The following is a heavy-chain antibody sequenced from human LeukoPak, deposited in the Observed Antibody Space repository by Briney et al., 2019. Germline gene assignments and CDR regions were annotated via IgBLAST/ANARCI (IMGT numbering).Heavy chain of an antibody. CDR3: ARDIFTVAGAVDY. Sequence: GGSLRLSCAASGFTFSDYYMSWLRQAPGKGLEWVSYISSTGITIYYADSVKGRFTISRDNAKNSLYLQMNSLRAEDTAVYYCARDIFTVAGAVDYWGQGALVTVSS. J-gene: IGHJ4*02. CDR1: GFTFSDYY. D-gene: IGHD6-19*01. V-gene: IGHV3-11*04. CDR2: ISSTGITI.